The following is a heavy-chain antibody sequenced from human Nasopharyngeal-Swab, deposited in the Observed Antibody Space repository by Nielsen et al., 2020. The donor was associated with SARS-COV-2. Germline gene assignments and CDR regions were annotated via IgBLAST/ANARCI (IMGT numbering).Heavy chain of an antibody. CDR1: GFTFSSNE. CDR3: ARASRGWY. CDR2: ISSTGNTR. J-gene: IGHJ4*02. Sequence: GESLKISCTASGFTFSSNEMNWVRQAPGKGLEWLSYISSTGNTRYYADSVKGRFTISRDNAKNSLYLQMNSLRAEDTAIYYCARASRGWYWGQGTLVTVSS. V-gene: IGHV3-48*03. D-gene: IGHD6-19*01.